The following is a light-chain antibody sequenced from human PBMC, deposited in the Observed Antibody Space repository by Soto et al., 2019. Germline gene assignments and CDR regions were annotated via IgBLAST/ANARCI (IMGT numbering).Light chain of an antibody. J-gene: IGLJ2*01. CDR3: AAWDDSLNGPVV. CDR1: SSNIGSNY. V-gene: IGLV1-47*01. Sequence: QAVVTQPPSASGTPGQRVTISCSGSSSNIGSNYVYWYQQLPGTAPKLLIYRNNQRPSGVPDRFSGSKSGTSASLAISGLQSEDEADYYCAAWDDSLNGPVVFGGGTKVTVL. CDR2: RNN.